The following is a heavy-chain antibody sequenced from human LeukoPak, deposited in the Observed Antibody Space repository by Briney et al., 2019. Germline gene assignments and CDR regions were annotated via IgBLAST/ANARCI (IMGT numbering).Heavy chain of an antibody. CDR2: INFDGSNK. V-gene: IGHV3-30*02. D-gene: IGHD5-18*01. J-gene: IGHJ4*02. Sequence: GGSLRLSCAASRFTFGHYGMHWVRQAPGKGLGWVAFINFDGSNKYYADSVKGRFSISRDNSKNTLYLQMNSLRPDDTAVYYCAKDTALGYCDYWGQGTLATVSS. CDR1: RFTFGHYG. CDR3: AKDTALGYCDY.